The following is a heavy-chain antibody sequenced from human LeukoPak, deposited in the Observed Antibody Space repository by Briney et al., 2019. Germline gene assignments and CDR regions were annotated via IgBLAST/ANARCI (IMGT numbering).Heavy chain of an antibody. CDR2: ISWNSGSI. D-gene: IGHD2-2*02. CDR3: AKDISAMAGAIAY. Sequence: GGSLRLSCAASGFTFDDYAMLWVRHAPGKGLEGVSGISWNSGSIGYADSVKGRFTISRDNAKNSLYLQMNSLRAEDTALYYCAKDISAMAGAIAYWGQGTLVTVSS. J-gene: IGHJ4*02. V-gene: IGHV3-9*01. CDR1: GFTFDDYA.